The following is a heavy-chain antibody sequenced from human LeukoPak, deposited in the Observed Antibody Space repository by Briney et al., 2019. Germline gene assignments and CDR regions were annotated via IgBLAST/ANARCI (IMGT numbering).Heavy chain of an antibody. CDR3: ARRLVEIAVAGHFDY. D-gene: IGHD6-19*01. V-gene: IGHV1-46*01. J-gene: IGHJ4*02. Sequence: ASVKVSCKASGYTFTSYYMHWVRQAPGQGLEWMGIINPSGGSTSYAQKFQGRVTMTRDTSTSTVYMELSSLRSEDTAVYYCARRLVEIAVAGHFDYWGQGTLVTVSS. CDR2: INPSGGST. CDR1: GYTFTSYY.